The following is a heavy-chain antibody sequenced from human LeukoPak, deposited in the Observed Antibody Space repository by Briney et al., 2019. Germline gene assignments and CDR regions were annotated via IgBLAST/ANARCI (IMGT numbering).Heavy chain of an antibody. CDR2: ISGSGGST. CDR3: AKVVTSVGGY. V-gene: IGHV3-23*01. Sequence: GGSLRLSCAGSGFTFSSYAMSWVRQGQGKGLEWVSAISGSGGSTDYADSVKGRFTISRDKSKNTLYLQMNSLRAEDTAVYYCAKVVTSVGGYWGQGTLVTVSS. D-gene: IGHD5-18*01. CDR1: GFTFSSYA. J-gene: IGHJ4*02.